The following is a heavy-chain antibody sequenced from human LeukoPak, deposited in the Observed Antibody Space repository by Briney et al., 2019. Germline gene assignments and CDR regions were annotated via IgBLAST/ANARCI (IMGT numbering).Heavy chain of an antibody. CDR2: IYYSGST. V-gene: IGHV4-59*01. Sequence: KPSETLSLTCTVSGGSISSYYWSWIRQPPGKGLEWIGYIYYSGSTNYNPSLKSRVTISVDTSKNQFSLKLSSVTAADTAVYYCARDIVGASRWFDPRGQGTLVTVSS. D-gene: IGHD1-26*01. CDR1: GGSISSYY. J-gene: IGHJ5*02. CDR3: ARDIVGASRWFDP.